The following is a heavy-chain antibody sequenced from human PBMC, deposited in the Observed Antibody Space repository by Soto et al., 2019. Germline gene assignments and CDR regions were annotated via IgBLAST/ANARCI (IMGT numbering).Heavy chain of an antibody. D-gene: IGHD6-25*01. Sequence: PGGSLRLSCAASGFTFSSYAMHWVRQAPGKGLEWVAVISYDGSNKYYADSVKGRFTISRDNSKNKVYLQMNSLRIEDTAVYYCARVGLNVFRAANDSYNWFEPWGQGTLVTVSS. CDR2: ISYDGSNK. CDR3: ARVGLNVFRAANDSYNWFEP. V-gene: IGHV3-30-3*01. J-gene: IGHJ5*02. CDR1: GFTFSSYA.